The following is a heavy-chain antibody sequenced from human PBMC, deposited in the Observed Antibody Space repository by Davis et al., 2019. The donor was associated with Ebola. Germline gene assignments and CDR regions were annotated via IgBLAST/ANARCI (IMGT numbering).Heavy chain of an antibody. V-gene: IGHV4-59*01. CDR2: IYYSGST. J-gene: IGHJ3*02. CDR3: ARAPVVVVAATPAAFDI. Sequence: ETLSLTCTVSGGSISSYYWSWIRQPPGKGLEWIGYIYYSGSTNYNPSLKSRVTISVDTSKNQFSLKLSPVTAADTAVYYCARAPVVVVAATPAAFDIWGQGTMVTVSS. CDR1: GGSISSYY. D-gene: IGHD2-15*01.